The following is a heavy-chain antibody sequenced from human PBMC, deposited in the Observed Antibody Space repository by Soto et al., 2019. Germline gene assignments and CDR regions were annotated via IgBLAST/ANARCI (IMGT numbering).Heavy chain of an antibody. J-gene: IGHJ6*02. CDR2: IYYRGNT. Sequence: QVQLEESGPGLVKPSETLSLTCTVSGGSISSNYWCWGRQAPGKGLEWIGCIYYRGNTFYNPSLKSRGTISVATANNPFSLTLDAVNPAATAVYYCARDGREAYGIDVWGQGTAVTVSS. CDR1: GGSISSNY. D-gene: IGHD1-26*01. V-gene: IGHV4-59*01. CDR3: ARDGREAYGIDV.